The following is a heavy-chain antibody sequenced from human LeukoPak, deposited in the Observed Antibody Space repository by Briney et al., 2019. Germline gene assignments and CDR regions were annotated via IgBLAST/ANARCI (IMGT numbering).Heavy chain of an antibody. J-gene: IGHJ6*03. V-gene: IGHV3-23*01. CDR1: GFAFSNYA. CDR2: IGGSGGSA. CDR3: ARDLYYYAYYYMDV. Sequence: GGSLRLSCAASGFAFSNYAMSWVRQAPGKGLEWVSAIGGSGGSAYYADSVKGRFTISRDNSKNSLYLQMNSLRAEGTAVYYCARDLYYYAYYYMDVWGKGTTVTVSS.